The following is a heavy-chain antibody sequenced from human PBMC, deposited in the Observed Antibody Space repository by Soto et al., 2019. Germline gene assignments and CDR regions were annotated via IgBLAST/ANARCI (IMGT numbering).Heavy chain of an antibody. CDR3: ARTVALYDILTGSYYYYYMDV. J-gene: IGHJ6*03. V-gene: IGHV4-59*08. D-gene: IGHD3-9*01. Sequence: SETLSLTCTVSGGSISSYYWSWIRQPPGKGLEWIGYIYYSGSTNYNPSLKSRVTISVDTSNNQFSLKLSSVTAAVTAVYYCARTVALYDILTGSYYYYYMDVWGKGTTVTVSS. CDR1: GGSISSYY. CDR2: IYYSGST.